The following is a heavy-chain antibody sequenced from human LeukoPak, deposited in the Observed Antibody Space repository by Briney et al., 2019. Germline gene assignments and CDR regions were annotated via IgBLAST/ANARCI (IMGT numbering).Heavy chain of an antibody. V-gene: IGHV3-48*03. D-gene: IGHD3-3*01. J-gene: IGHJ3*02. CDR2: ISSSGSTI. Sequence: PGGPVRLSCAASGFIFNSYEMNGLRQAPGKGLEWVSYISSSGSTIYYAHSVKGRFTISRDNSKNSLYLQMSSLRAEDTAVYYCARNGLWSGDLDIWGQGTMVTVSS. CDR3: ARNGLWSGDLDI. CDR1: GFIFNSYE.